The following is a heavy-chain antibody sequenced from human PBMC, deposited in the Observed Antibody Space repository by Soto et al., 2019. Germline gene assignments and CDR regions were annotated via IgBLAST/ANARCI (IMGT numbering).Heavy chain of an antibody. CDR2: IYWDDDK. D-gene: IGHD3-22*01. CDR1: GFSLSTTGVG. J-gene: IGHJ6*02. CDR3: ARTKVYDSSGLRGMDV. V-gene: IGHV2-5*02. Sequence: SGPTLVNPTQTLTLTCTFSGFSLSTTGVGVGWIRQPPGKALDWLALIYWDDDKRYSPSLKSRLTITKDTSKNQVVLTMTNMDPIDTATYYCARTKVYDSSGLRGMDVWGQGTTVTVSS.